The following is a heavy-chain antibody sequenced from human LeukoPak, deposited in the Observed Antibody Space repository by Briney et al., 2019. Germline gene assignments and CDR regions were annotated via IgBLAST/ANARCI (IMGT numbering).Heavy chain of an antibody. Sequence: PSETLSLTCTVFGGSISSSHWWTWVRHSPGKGLEWIGEIYHSGNTNYNPSLKSRVTISVDTSKNQFSLKLTSVTAADTAVYYSARHVMAAAGRIDYWGQGTLVTFSS. V-gene: IGHV4-4*02. CDR1: GGSISSSHW. D-gene: IGHD6-13*01. CDR3: ARHVMAAAGRIDY. J-gene: IGHJ4*02. CDR2: IYHSGNT.